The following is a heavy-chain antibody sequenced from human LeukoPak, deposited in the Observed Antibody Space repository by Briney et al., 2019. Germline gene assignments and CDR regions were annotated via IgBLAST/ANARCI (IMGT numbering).Heavy chain of an antibody. Sequence: GRSLRLSCAASGFTFSSYAMSWVRQTPGRGLEWVSAICGSGGSTYYADSVKGRLTISRDNSKHTLYLQINSLRAEDTAVYYCVKDWILWFGELGQSPWFDPWGQGTLVTVSS. V-gene: IGHV3-23*01. D-gene: IGHD3-10*01. CDR2: ICGSGGST. J-gene: IGHJ5*02. CDR3: VKDWILWFGELGQSPWFDP. CDR1: GFTFSSYA.